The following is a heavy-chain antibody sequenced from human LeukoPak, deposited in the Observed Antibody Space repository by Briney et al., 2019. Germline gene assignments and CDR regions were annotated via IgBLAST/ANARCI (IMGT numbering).Heavy chain of an antibody. D-gene: IGHD5-18*01. CDR1: GFTFSSYS. V-gene: IGHV3-21*01. J-gene: IGHJ4*02. Sequence: GGSLRLSCAASGFTFSSYSMTWVRQAPGKGLEWVSSISSSSSYIYYADSVKGRFTISRDNAKNSLYLQMNSLRAEDTAVYYCAREADSYGGTDYWGQGTLVTVSS. CDR2: ISSSSSYI. CDR3: AREADSYGGTDY.